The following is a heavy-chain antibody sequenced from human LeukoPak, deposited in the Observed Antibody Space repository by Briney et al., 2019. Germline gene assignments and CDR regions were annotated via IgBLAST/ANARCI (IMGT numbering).Heavy chain of an antibody. J-gene: IGHJ4*02. CDR1: GFTFSNAW. Sequence: GGSLRLSCAASGFTFSNAWMSWVRQAPGKGLEWVGRIKSKTDGGTTDYAAPVKGRFTISRDDSKNTLYLQMNSLKTEDTAVYYCTTDPNIVVVPAATPGGQGTLVTVSP. D-gene: IGHD2-2*01. CDR2: IKSKTDGGTT. V-gene: IGHV3-15*01. CDR3: TTDPNIVVVPAATP.